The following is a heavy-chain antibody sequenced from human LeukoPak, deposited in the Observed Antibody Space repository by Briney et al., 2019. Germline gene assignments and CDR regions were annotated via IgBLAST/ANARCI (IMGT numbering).Heavy chain of an antibody. V-gene: IGHV4-34*01. Sequence: SETLSLTCAVYGGSFSGYYWSWIRQPPGKGLEWIGEINHSGSTNYNPSLKSRVTISVDTSKNQFSLKLSSVTAADTAVYYCARIGREWGRAFDIWGQGTMVTVSS. D-gene: IGHD1-26*01. J-gene: IGHJ3*02. CDR1: GGSFSGYY. CDR2: INHSGST. CDR3: ARIGREWGRAFDI.